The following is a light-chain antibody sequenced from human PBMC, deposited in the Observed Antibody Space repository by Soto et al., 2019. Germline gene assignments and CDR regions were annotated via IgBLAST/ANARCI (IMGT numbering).Light chain of an antibody. V-gene: IGKV3-11*01. J-gene: IGKJ5*01. Sequence: EIVLTQSPGTLSLYPGERATLSCRASQSVSSYFAWYQQKPGQAPRLLIHGASSRATGIPDRFSGSGSGTDFTLTISSLEPEDFAVYYCQQRSKWPITFGQGTRLEIK. CDR2: GAS. CDR1: QSVSSY. CDR3: QQRSKWPIT.